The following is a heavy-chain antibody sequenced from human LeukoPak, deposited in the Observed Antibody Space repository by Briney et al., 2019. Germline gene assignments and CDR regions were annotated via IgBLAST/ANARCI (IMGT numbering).Heavy chain of an antibody. Sequence: GGSLRLSCAASGFTFSSYAMHWVRQAPGKGLEYASAISSNGGSTYYANSVKGRFTISRDNSKNTLYLQMGSLRAEDMAVYYCARSVTTVTTGLDYWGRGTLVTVSS. CDR1: GFTFSSYA. V-gene: IGHV3-64*01. CDR2: ISSNGGST. D-gene: IGHD4-17*01. CDR3: ARSVTTVTTGLDY. J-gene: IGHJ4*02.